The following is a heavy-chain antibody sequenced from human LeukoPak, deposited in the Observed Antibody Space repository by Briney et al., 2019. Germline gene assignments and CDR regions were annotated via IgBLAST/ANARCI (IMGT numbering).Heavy chain of an antibody. CDR3: ARDADSSGWYQTPNWFFDL. CDR1: GFTFSDYH. J-gene: IGHJ2*01. CDR2: ISSSGSTI. D-gene: IGHD6-19*01. V-gene: IGHV3-11*01. Sequence: GGSLRLPCAASGFTFSDYHMSWIRQAPGKGLEWLSSISSSGSTIYYADSVKGRFTISRDNAKSSLYLQTNSLRAEDTAVYYCARDADSSGWYQTPNWFFDLWGRGTLVTVSS.